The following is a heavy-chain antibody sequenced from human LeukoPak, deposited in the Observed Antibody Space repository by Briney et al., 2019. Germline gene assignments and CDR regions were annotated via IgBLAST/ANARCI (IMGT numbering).Heavy chain of an antibody. CDR2: IIPIFGTA. J-gene: IGHJ4*02. CDR1: GVTFSSYA. CDR3: ARDHSRGSGWYEPDYFDY. Sequence: VKVFCKAPGVTFSSYAISWVRQAPGQGLERMGRIIPIFGTANYAQKFQGRVTITTDESTSTAYMELSSLRSEDTAVYYCARDHSRGSGWYEPDYFDYWGQGTLVTVSS. D-gene: IGHD6-19*01. V-gene: IGHV1-69*05.